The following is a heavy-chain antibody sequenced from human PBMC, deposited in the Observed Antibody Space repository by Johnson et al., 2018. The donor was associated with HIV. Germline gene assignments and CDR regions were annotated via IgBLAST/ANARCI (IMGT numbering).Heavy chain of an antibody. D-gene: IGHD5-24*01. CDR1: GFTVSSNY. V-gene: IGHV3-30*03. CDR3: ARACRDGYTCDVYDI. Sequence: QVQLVESGGGLIQPGGSLRLSCAASGFTVSSNYMNWVRQAPGKGLEWVAVISYDGSNKYYADSVKGRFTISRDNAKNSLYLQVNSLRAEDTALYYCARACRDGYTCDVYDIWGQGTMVTVSS. CDR2: ISYDGSNK. J-gene: IGHJ3*02.